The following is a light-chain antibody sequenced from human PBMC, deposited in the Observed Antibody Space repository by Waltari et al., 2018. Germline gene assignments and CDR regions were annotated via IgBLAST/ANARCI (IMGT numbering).Light chain of an antibody. J-gene: IGKJ5*01. CDR3: MQGTHWPPIT. CDR2: KVS. Sequence: DVVLTQSPLSLPVTLGQSASISCTSTQSPEHIDGNTYLNWLRQRPGQSPRSLIYKVSKRDSGVPDRFSGSGSGTDFTLNISRVEAGDVAVYYCMQGTHWPPITFGQGTRLEIK. V-gene: IGKV2-30*02. CDR1: QSPEHIDGNTY.